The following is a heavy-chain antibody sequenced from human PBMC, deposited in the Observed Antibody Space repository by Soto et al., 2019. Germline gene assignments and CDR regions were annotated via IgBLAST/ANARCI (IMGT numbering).Heavy chain of an antibody. Sequence: EVQLLESGGGLVQPGGSLRLSCAASGFTFSSYAMSWVRQAPGKGLEWVSAISGSGGSTYYADSVKGRFTISRYNSNNTLYLHMLSLRAEDTAVYYWAKAGWVLLWFGELSSDGMDVWGQGTPVTVSS. CDR3: AKAGWVLLWFGELSSDGMDV. CDR2: ISGSGGST. D-gene: IGHD3-10*01. J-gene: IGHJ6*02. CDR1: GFTFSSYA. V-gene: IGHV3-23*01.